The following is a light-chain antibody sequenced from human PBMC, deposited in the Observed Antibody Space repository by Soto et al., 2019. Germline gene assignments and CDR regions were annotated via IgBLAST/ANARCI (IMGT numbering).Light chain of an antibody. Sequence: QPVLTQSPSASASLGASVKLTCTLSSGHSTYAIAWHQQQPEKGPRYLMKLNSDGSHSKGDGIPARFSGSSSGAERHLTISSLQSEDEADYYCQTWGTAIHDVVFGGGTKLTVL. CDR2: LNSDGSH. CDR3: QTWGTAIHDVV. CDR1: SGHSTYA. V-gene: IGLV4-69*01. J-gene: IGLJ2*01.